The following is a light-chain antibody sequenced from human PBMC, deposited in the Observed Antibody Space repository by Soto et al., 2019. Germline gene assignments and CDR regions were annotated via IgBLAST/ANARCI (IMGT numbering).Light chain of an antibody. CDR2: GAS. Sequence: EIVLTQSPGTLSVSPGERATLSCRASQSVNINLAWYQQKPGQAPRLLIFGASSRANGIPARFSGSGSGTEFTLTISSLQPDDSATYYCQHYSLYSPWTFGQGTKVDIK. CDR3: QHYSLYSPWT. V-gene: IGKV3-15*01. J-gene: IGKJ1*01. CDR1: QSVNIN.